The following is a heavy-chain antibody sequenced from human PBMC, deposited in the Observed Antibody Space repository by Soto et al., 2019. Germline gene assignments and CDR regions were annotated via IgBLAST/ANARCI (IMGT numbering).Heavy chain of an antibody. CDR2: ITYSGDT. V-gene: IGHV4-61*03. J-gene: IGHJ4*02. CDR3: AGYHNFWSGYYADY. Sequence: WTWIRQPPGKGLEWIGCITYSGDTHYNPSLRSRVFISGDTSKNHFSLKVNSVTAADTAVYYCAGYHNFWSGYYADYWGQGTLVTVSS. D-gene: IGHD3-3*01.